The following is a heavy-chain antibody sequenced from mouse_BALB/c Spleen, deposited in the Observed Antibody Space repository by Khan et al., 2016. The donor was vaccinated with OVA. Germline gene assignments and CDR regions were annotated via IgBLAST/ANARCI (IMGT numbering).Heavy chain of an antibody. CDR2: INPTAGYT. CDR3: TRDRIDY. Sequence: QVQLQQSGAELAKPGASVKMSCKASGYTFTTYWMHWVKQRPGQGLEWIGYINPTAGYTDYNDKFKDRANWYADKYSSTAYMQLHRLTSEASAVYYCTRDRIDYWGQGTTLTVSS. J-gene: IGHJ2*01. CDR1: GYTFTTYW. V-gene: IGHV1-7*01.